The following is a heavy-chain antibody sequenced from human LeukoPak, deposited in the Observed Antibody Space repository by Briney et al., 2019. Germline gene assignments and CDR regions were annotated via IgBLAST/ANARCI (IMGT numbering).Heavy chain of an antibody. CDR1: GGSIGSNY. J-gene: IGHJ4*02. CDR2: IYYTGAT. Sequence: SETLSLTCTVSGGSIGSNYWTWIRQPPGKGLEYIGYIYYTGATNYNPSLKSRVTISVDTSKNQFSLKLTSVTAADTAVYYCARGYCTGGSCYLKFDYWGQGTLVTFSS. V-gene: IGHV4-59*12. CDR3: ARGYCTGGSCYLKFDY. D-gene: IGHD2-15*01.